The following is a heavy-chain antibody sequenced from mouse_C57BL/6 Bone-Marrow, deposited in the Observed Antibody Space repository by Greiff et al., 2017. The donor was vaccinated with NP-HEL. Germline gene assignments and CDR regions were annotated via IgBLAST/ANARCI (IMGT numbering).Heavy chain of an antibody. V-gene: IGHV1-54*01. J-gene: IGHJ3*01. CDR3: AREGSNYPAWFAY. CDR1: GYAFTNYL. Sequence: QVHVKQSGAELVRPGTSVKVSCKASGYAFTNYLIEWVKQRPGQGLEWIGVINPGSGGTNYNEKFKGKATLTADKSSSTAYMQLSSLTSEDSAVYFCAREGSNYPAWFAYWGQGTLVTVSA. D-gene: IGHD2-5*01. CDR2: INPGSGGT.